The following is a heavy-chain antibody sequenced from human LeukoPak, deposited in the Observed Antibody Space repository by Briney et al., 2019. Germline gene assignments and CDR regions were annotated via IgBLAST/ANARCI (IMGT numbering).Heavy chain of an antibody. CDR3: ARATPYGQEFDY. Sequence: GGSLRLSCAASGFTFNSNFAMNWVRQAPGKGLEWVSYISSASSTIYYADSVKGRFTISRDNAKNSLYLQMNSLRADDTAVYYCARATPYGQEFDYWGQGTLVTVSS. V-gene: IGHV3-48*01. D-gene: IGHD4-17*01. CDR2: ISSASSTI. J-gene: IGHJ4*02. CDR1: GFTFNSNFA.